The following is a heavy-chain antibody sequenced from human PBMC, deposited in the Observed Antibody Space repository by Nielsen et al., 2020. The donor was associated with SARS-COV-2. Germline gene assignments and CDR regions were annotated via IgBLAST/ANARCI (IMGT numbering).Heavy chain of an antibody. J-gene: IGHJ4*02. V-gene: IGHV1-2*06. D-gene: IGHD2-21*02. Sequence: ASVQVSCKASGYTFTGYYMHWVRQAPGQGLEWMGRIDPNSGGTNYAQKFQGRVTMTRDTSISTAYMELSRLRSDDTAVYYCARDMYCGGDCYSSFDYWGQGTLVTVPS. CDR1: GYTFTGYY. CDR3: ARDMYCGGDCYSSFDY. CDR2: IDPNSGGT.